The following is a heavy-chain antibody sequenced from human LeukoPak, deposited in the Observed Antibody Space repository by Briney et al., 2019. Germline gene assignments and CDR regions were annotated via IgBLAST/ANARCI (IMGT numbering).Heavy chain of an antibody. J-gene: IGHJ4*02. Sequence: SETLSLTWSISGGSIYSDSWGSWVRQPPGKGLEWLGEIYHGGDTNYDPSLKSPVSMSEDKSKNHFSLNLSSVTAADTAMYYCASHIKVLGTRGFDYWGQGALVTVSS. CDR1: GGSIYSDSW. CDR3: ASHIKVLGTRGFDY. CDR2: IYHGGDT. D-gene: IGHD2/OR15-2a*01. V-gene: IGHV4-4*02.